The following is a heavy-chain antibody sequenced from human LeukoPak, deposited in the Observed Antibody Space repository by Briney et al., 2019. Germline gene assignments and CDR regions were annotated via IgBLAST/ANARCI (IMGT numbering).Heavy chain of an antibody. CDR1: GFTFSSYW. CDR2: ISYDGSNK. V-gene: IGHV3-30*03. Sequence: PGGSLRLSCAASGFTFSSYWMNWVRQAPGKGLEWVAVISYDGSNKYYADSVKGRFTISRDNSKNTLYLQMNSLRAEDTAVYYCASLVGAKDYFDYWGQGTLVTVSS. CDR3: ASLVGAKDYFDY. D-gene: IGHD1-26*01. J-gene: IGHJ4*02.